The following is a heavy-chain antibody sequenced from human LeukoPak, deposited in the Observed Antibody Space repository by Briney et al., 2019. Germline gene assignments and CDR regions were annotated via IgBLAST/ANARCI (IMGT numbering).Heavy chain of an antibody. CDR1: GFTFSSYW. V-gene: IGHV3-7*01. CDR3: ARVHSGGSWWYFDL. CDR2: IKQDGSEK. J-gene: IGHJ2*01. D-gene: IGHD3-10*01. Sequence: GGSLRLSCAASGFTFSSYWMSWVRQAPGKGLEWVANIKQDGSEKYYVDSVKGRFTISRDNAKNSLYLQMNSLRAEDTAVYYCARVHSGGSWWYFDLWGRGTLVTVSS.